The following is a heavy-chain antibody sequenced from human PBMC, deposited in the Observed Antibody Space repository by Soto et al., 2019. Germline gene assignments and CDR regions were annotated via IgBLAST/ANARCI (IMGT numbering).Heavy chain of an antibody. V-gene: IGHV3-48*03. Sequence: VQLVESGGDLVQPGGSLRLSCAAPGFTFSSYEMNWVRQAPGKGLEWVSYISSTGTSMDYADSVKGRFTISRDNAKNSLFLQVNSLRDEDTAVYYCARETHFIDYWGQGTLVSVSA. CDR3: ARETHFIDY. CDR2: ISSTGTSM. CDR1: GFTFSSYE. J-gene: IGHJ4*02.